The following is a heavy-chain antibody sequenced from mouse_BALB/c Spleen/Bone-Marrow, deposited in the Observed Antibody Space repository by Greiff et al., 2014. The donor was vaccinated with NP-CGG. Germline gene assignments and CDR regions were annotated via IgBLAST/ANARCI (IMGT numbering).Heavy chain of an antibody. CDR1: GFNIKDTY. J-gene: IGHJ3*01. CDR2: IDPANGNT. Sequence: EVQLQQSGAELVKPGASVKLSCTASGFNIKDTYMPWVKQRPEQGLEWIGRIDPANGNTKYDPKFQGKATITADTSSNTAYLQLSSLTSEDTAVYYCANYYYGSSLFAYWGQGTLVTVSA. V-gene: IGHV14-3*02. D-gene: IGHD1-1*01. CDR3: ANYYYGSSLFAY.